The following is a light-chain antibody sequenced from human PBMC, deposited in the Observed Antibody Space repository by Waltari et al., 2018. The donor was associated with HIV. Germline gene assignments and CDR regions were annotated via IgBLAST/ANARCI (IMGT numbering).Light chain of an antibody. J-gene: IGLJ1*01. CDR2: KDR. CDR3: QSADSSNTYV. V-gene: IGLV3-25*03. Sequence: SYELTQPPSVSVSPGQTARITCSGDALPKKYAYWYQQRPGQAPVLAIYKDRWRPSGIPERFSGSSSGTTVTLTISGVQAEDEADYYCQSADSSNTYVFGTGTKVTVL. CDR1: ALPKKY.